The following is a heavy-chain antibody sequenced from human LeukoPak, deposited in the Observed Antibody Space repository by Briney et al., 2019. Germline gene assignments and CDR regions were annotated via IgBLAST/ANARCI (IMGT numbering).Heavy chain of an antibody. V-gene: IGHV4-59*01. CDR1: GGSISSYY. CDR3: ARATDDYSIDY. Sequence: SETLSLTCTVSGGSISSYYWSWIRQPPGKGLEWIGYIYYSGSTNYNPSLKSRVTISVDTSKNQFSLKLSSVTAADTAVYYCARATDDYSIDYWGQGTLVTVSS. CDR2: IYYSGST. D-gene: IGHD2-15*01. J-gene: IGHJ4*02.